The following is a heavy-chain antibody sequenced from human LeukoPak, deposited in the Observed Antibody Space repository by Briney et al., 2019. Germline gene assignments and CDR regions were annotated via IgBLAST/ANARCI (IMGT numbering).Heavy chain of an antibody. CDR3: AKKTGITGYAFDI. J-gene: IGHJ3*02. Sequence: AGGSLRLSCAASGFTFSSYGMHWVRQAPGKGLEWEAFIRYDGSNKYYADSVKGRFTISRDNSKNTLYLQMNSLRAEDTAVYHCAKKTGITGYAFDIWGQGTMVTVSS. D-gene: IGHD1/OR15-1a*01. CDR2: IRYDGSNK. V-gene: IGHV3-30*02. CDR1: GFTFSSYG.